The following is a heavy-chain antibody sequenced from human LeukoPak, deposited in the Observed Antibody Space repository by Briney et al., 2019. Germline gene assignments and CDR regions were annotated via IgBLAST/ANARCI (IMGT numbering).Heavy chain of an antibody. Sequence: SETLSLTCSVSGGSISSSSYYWGWIRQPPGRGLEYIGSMFYSGSTYYNPSLKSRVTISVDTSKNQFSLNLTSVTAADTAVYYCAREGGGFDYWGQGTLVTVSS. J-gene: IGHJ4*02. CDR2: MFYSGST. D-gene: IGHD3-16*01. CDR3: AREGGGFDY. CDR1: GGSISSSSYY. V-gene: IGHV4-39*07.